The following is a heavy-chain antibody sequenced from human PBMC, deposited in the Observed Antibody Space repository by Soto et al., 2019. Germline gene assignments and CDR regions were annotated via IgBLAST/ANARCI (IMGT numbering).Heavy chain of an antibody. CDR2: ISAYNGNT. CDR1: GYTFTSYG. Sequence: ASVKVSCKASGYTFTSYGISWVRQAPGQGLEWMGWISAYNGNTNYAQKLQGRVTMTTDTSTSTAYMELRSLRSDDTAVYYCARVWWYSREYYYYMDVWGKGTTVTVSS. CDR3: ARVWWYSREYYYYMDV. V-gene: IGHV1-18*01. J-gene: IGHJ6*03. D-gene: IGHD6-13*01.